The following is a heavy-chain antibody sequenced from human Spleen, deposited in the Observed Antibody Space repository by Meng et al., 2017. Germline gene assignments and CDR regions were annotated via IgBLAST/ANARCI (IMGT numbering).Heavy chain of an antibody. CDR2: IYHSGST. J-gene: IGHJ5*02. V-gene: IGHV4-4*02. CDR3: ARAAFRPGIAAAGTGSFDP. CDR1: GGSIRSNNW. D-gene: IGHD6-13*01. Sequence: QGHVQESGPGLVKPSGTLALSCAVSGGSIRSNNWWSWVRQPPGKGLEWIGEIYHSGSTNYNPSLKSRVTISVDKSKNQFSLKLNSVTAADTAVYYCARAAFRPGIAAAGTGSFDPWGQGTLVTVSS.